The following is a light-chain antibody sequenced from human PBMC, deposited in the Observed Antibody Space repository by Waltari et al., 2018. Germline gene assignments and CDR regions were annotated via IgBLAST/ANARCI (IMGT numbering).Light chain of an antibody. Sequence: QSVLTQPPSVSGAPGQRVSISCTGRGSNPGAGYEVHWYQQHPGKAPKLLIYGTSTRPPGVPDRFFGSQSGTSASLAITALQAEDEAEYYCQSYDTSLSVVFGGGTKLTVL. J-gene: IGLJ2*01. CDR2: GTS. CDR3: QSYDTSLSVV. V-gene: IGLV1-40*01. CDR1: GSNPGAGYE.